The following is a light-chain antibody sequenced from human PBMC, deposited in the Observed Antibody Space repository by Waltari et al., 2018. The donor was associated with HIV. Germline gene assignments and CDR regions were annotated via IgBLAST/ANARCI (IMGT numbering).Light chain of an antibody. V-gene: IGLV2-14*01. CDR1: SSEVGVYNY. J-gene: IGLJ1*01. CDR2: EVS. Sequence: QSALTQPASVYGSPGQSITISCTGTSSEVGVYNYVSWYQQHPGKAPKLMIYEVSNRPSGVSNRFSGSKSGNTASLTISGLQAEDEADYYCSSYTSSTKGYVFGAGTKVTVL. CDR3: SSYTSSTKGYV.